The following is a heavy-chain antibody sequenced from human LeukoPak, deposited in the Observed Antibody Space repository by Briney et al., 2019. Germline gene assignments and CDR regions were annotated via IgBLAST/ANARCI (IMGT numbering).Heavy chain of an antibody. Sequence: GASVKVSCKASGYTFTDYYMHWVQQAPGKGLEWMGRVDPEDGETIYAEKFQGRVTITADTSTDTAYMELSSLRSEDTAVYYCATDYLAYCGGDCYSNWGQGTLVTVSS. V-gene: IGHV1-69-2*01. CDR1: GYTFTDYY. D-gene: IGHD2-21*01. CDR2: VDPEDGET. CDR3: ATDYLAYCGGDCYSN. J-gene: IGHJ1*01.